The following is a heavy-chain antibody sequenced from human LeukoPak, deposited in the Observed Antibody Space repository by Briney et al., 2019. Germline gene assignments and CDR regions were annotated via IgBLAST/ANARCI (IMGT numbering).Heavy chain of an antibody. CDR2: ISAYNGNT. CDR1: GYTFTSYG. J-gene: IGHJ6*03. D-gene: IGHD4-17*01. V-gene: IGHV1-18*01. Sequence: ASVKVSCKASGYTFTSYGISWVRQAPGQGLEWMGWISAYNGNTNYAQKLQGRVTMTTDTSTSTAYMELRSLRSDDTAVYYCARVFVGVPPEATVTTFDPVEGYYMDVWGKGTTVTISS. CDR3: ARVFVGVPPEATVTTFDPVEGYYMDV.